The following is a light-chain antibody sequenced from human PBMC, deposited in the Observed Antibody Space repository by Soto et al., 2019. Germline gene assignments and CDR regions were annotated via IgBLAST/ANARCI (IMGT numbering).Light chain of an antibody. CDR2: GAC. CDR1: QSVSSNY. CDR3: QRYGTSLPLT. J-gene: IGKJ4*01. V-gene: IGKV3-20*01. Sequence: EIVLTQSPGTLSLSPGDRATLSCRASQSVSSNYLAWYQQKPGQAPRLLIYGACSRATGIPDRFSGSGSGTDFTLTISRLEPEDFAVYYCQRYGTSLPLTFGGGTKVEIK.